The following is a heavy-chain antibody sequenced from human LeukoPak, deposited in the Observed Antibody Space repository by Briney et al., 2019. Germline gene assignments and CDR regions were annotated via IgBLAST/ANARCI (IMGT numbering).Heavy chain of an antibody. CDR1: GGSFSGYY. Sequence: SETPSLTCAVYGGSFSGYYWSWIRQPPGKGLEWIGEINHSGSTNYNPSLKSRVTLSVDTSKNQFSLKLSSVTAADTAVYYCARFRAAAGTIDPWGQGTLVTVSS. D-gene: IGHD6-13*01. V-gene: IGHV4-34*01. CDR3: ARFRAAAGTIDP. CDR2: INHSGST. J-gene: IGHJ5*02.